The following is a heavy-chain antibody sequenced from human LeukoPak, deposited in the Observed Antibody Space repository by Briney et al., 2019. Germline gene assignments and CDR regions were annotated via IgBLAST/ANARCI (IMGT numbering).Heavy chain of an antibody. CDR3: ASYGDYTNGVCAPGWFDP. Sequence: SETLSLTCTVSSGSISSYYWSWIRQPAGRALEWIGRIYTSGSNNYNPSLKGRVTMAVDTSKNQSTLKLSSVTAADTAVYYCASYGDYTNGVCAPGWFDPWGQGTLVTVSS. D-gene: IGHD2-8*01. V-gene: IGHV4-4*07. CDR1: SGSISSYY. CDR2: IYTSGSN. J-gene: IGHJ5*02.